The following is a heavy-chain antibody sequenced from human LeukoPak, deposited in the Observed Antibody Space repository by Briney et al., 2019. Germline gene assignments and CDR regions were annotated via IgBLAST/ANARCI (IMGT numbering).Heavy chain of an antibody. Sequence: GGSLRLSCAASGFTFSSYEMNWVRQAPGKGLEWVSYISSGGSTIYYVDSVKGRFTISRDNDKNSLYLQMNSLRAEDTAVYYCARDGVVVPAFDHWGQGTLVTVSS. CDR1: GFTFSSYE. J-gene: IGHJ4*02. V-gene: IGHV3-48*03. CDR3: ARDGVVVPAFDH. CDR2: ISSGGSTI. D-gene: IGHD2-2*01.